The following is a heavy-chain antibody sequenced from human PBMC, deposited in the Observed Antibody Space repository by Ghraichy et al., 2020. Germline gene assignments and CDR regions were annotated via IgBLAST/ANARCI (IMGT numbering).Heavy chain of an antibody. D-gene: IGHD4-11*01. J-gene: IGHJ5*02. CDR2: INSDVSST. CDR1: GFTFSSYW. Sequence: GGSLRLSCAASGFTFSSYWMHWVRQAPGRGLVWVSRINSDVSSTTYADSVKGRFTISRDNAKNTLYLQMNSLRAEDTAVYYCARGRYSNYWFDPWGQGTLVTVSS. V-gene: IGHV3-74*01. CDR3: ARGRYSNYWFDP.